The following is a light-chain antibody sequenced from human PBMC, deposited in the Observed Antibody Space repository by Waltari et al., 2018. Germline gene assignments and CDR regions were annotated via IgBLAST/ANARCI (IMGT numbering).Light chain of an antibody. V-gene: IGKV3-20*01. CDR3: QHYVRLPVT. CDR2: DAS. Sequence: VLTQSPGTLSLSPGERATLSCRASQSVGRALAWYQQKPGQAPRLLIYDASIRATGVPDRFSGSVSGTDFSLTISRLESGDVAVYYCQHYVRLPVTFGQGTKVE. J-gene: IGKJ1*01. CDR1: QSVGRA.